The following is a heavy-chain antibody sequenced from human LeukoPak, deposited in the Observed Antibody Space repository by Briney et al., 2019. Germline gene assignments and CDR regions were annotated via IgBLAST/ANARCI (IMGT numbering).Heavy chain of an antibody. Sequence: GGSLRLSCVASGFTFSSHHIHWVRQTPGKGLESVATVKPDGSEKYYVDSVKGRFTISRDNAKSSLYLQMNSLRAEDTGVYFCARMSSYCDYWGQGTLVTVSS. V-gene: IGHV3-7*01. CDR2: VKPDGSEK. CDR1: GFTFSSHH. D-gene: IGHD2-2*01. CDR3: ARMSSYCDY. J-gene: IGHJ4*02.